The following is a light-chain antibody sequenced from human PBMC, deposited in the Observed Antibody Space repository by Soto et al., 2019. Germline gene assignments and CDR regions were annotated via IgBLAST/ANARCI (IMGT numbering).Light chain of an antibody. J-gene: IGLJ1*01. CDR2: EVN. CDR1: SSDVGGYNY. Sequence: QSALTQPASVSGSPGQSITISCTGTSSDVGGYNYVSWYQQYPGKAPKLMIYEVNNRPSGVSNRFFGSKSGNTASLTISGPQAEDEADYYCLSYTSSSTPYVFGTGTKLTVL. V-gene: IGLV2-14*01. CDR3: LSYTSSSTPYV.